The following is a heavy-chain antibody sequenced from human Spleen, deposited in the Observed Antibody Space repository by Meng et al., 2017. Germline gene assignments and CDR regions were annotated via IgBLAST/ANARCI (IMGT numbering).Heavy chain of an antibody. Sequence: GASLKISCEASGGTFRNFWMTWVRQAPGKGLEWVAVISYDGTNKYYADSVKGRFTIASDNSKNTLYLQMDSLRAEDTAVYYCARVGRYGYTSAWYDYWGQGTLVTVSS. CDR2: ISYDGTNK. J-gene: IGHJ4*02. CDR1: GGTFRNFW. V-gene: IGHV3-30*03. CDR3: ARVGRYGYTSAWYDY. D-gene: IGHD6-19*01.